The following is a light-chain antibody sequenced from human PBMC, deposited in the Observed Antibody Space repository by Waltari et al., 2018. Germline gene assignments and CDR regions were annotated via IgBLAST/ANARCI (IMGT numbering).Light chain of an antibody. J-gene: IGLJ1*01. CDR2: DVI. V-gene: IGLV2-14*03. Sequence: QSALTQPASVSGSPGQSITISCTGTSSDDGFYNNVSWYQQHPGKAPKLMIYDVITRPSGVSNRFSGSKSGNTASLTISGLQAEDEADYYCSSYTSSSTLYVFGTGTKVTVL. CDR3: SSYTSSSTLYV. CDR1: SSDDGFYNN.